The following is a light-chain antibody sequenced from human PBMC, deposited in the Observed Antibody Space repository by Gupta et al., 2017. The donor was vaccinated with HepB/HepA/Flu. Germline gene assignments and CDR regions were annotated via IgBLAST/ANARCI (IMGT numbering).Light chain of an antibody. Sequence: DIQMTQSPSSLSASFGDRVTITCRASESISLFFLNWYQQKSGKAPKLLIYAASTLESGVPSRFSGSGSGTDFTLTISIRQPEDFATYYCQQSDNSLFTFGHGTNVEVK. J-gene: IGKJ3*01. CDR1: ESISLF. CDR2: AAS. CDR3: QQSDNSLFT. V-gene: IGKV1-39*01.